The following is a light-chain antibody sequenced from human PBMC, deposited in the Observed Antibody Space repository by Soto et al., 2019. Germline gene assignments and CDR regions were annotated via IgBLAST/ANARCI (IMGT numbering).Light chain of an antibody. CDR2: GAS. CDR1: QSISDT. J-gene: IGKJ5*01. CDR3: QQYDQWPIT. Sequence: EIVMTQSPVTLSVSPGGRATLSCSASQSISDTLAWYQQKPGQAPRLLIYGASARALGIPARFSGSGSGTEFSFTVTSLQSEDFAVYYCQQYDQWPITFGQGTRLEIK. V-gene: IGKV3-15*01.